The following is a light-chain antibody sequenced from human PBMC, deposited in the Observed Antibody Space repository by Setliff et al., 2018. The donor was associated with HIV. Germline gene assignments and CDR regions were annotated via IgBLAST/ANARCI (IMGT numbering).Light chain of an antibody. CDR1: SSDVGYYES. Sequence: QSVLAQPASVSGPPGQSITISCTGSSSDVGYYESVSWYQHHPGEVPKLIIYDVTKRPSGVSSRFSGSKSGNTASLTISGLHSDDEADYYCCSFVGSDSWMFGGWTKVTVL. CDR2: DVT. J-gene: IGLJ3*02. CDR3: CSFVGSDSWM. V-gene: IGLV2-23*02.